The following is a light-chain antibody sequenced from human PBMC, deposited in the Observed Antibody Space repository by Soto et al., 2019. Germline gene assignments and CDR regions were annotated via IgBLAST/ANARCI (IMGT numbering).Light chain of an antibody. CDR3: SSYTSLPALV. J-gene: IGLJ1*01. Sequence: QSALTQPASVSGSPGQSITSSCTGTSSDVGGYNSVSWYQQHPGKVPKIMIYDVSIRPSGVPDRVSGSKSGNTASLTISGLQAEDEADYYCSSYTSLPALVFGTGTKVTVL. V-gene: IGLV2-14*01. CDR1: SSDVGGYNS. CDR2: DVS.